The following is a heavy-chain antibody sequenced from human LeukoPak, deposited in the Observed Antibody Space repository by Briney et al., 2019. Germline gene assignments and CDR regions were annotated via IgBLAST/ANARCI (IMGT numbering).Heavy chain of an antibody. J-gene: IGHJ4*02. CDR2: ISSSSSYI. D-gene: IGHD1-26*01. CDR3: VRQMVGASFDF. V-gene: IGHV3-21*01. CDR1: GFTFSSYS. Sequence: GGSLRLSCAASGFTFSSYSMNWVRQAPGKGLEWVSSISSSSSYIYYADSVKGRFTISRDNAKNSQYLQMNSLRAEDTAVYYCVRQMVGASFDFWGQGALVTVSS.